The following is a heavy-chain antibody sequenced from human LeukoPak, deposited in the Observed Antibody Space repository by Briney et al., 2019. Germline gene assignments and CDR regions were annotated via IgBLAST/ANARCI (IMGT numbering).Heavy chain of an antibody. V-gene: IGHV1-2*02. CDR1: GYTFTGYY. CDR3: ARDPSTGDYRFDP. J-gene: IGHJ5*02. Sequence: ASVKVSCKASGYTFTGYYMHWVRQAPGQGLEWMGCINPNSGGTKYAQKFQGGVTLTRDTSISTAYMELSRLRSDDTAVYYCARDPSTGDYRFDPWGQGTLVTVSS. D-gene: IGHD7-27*01. CDR2: INPNSGGT.